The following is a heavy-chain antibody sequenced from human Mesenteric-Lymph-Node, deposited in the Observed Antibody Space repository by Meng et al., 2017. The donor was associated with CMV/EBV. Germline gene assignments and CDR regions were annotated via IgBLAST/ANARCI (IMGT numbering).Heavy chain of an antibody. Sequence: GGSLRLSCAASGFTFDDYAMQWVRQAPGKGLEWVSGISWNSGSIGYADSAKGRFTISRDNAKNSLYLQMNSLRAEDTALYYCVSASIYAFDIWGQGTMVTVS. CDR3: VSASIYAFDI. J-gene: IGHJ3*02. D-gene: IGHD3-10*01. CDR2: ISWNSGSI. CDR1: GFTFDDYA. V-gene: IGHV3-9*01.